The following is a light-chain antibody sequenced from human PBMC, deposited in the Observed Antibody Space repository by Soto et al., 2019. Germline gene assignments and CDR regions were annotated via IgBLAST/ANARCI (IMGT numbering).Light chain of an antibody. CDR2: TTS. Sequence: DIQLAQSPSFLSASVGDRVTISCRASQGISGSFAWYQQKPGKAPKLLIFTTSTLQSGVPSRFSGSGSGTEFTLTISSLRPEDFATYYCQQLSSYPRTFGQGTKVDIK. CDR1: QGISGS. J-gene: IGKJ1*01. CDR3: QQLSSYPRT. V-gene: IGKV1-9*01.